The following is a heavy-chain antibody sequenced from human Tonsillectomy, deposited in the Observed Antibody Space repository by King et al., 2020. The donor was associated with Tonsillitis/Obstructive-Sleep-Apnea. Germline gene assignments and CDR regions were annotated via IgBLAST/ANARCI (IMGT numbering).Heavy chain of an antibody. J-gene: IGHJ6*03. V-gene: IGHV3-53*01. CDR1: GFTVSSNY. Sequence: VQLVVSGGGLIQPGGSLRLSCAASGFTVSSNYLSWVRQAPGKGLEWVSVIYSAATTYYADSVKGRFTISRDNSKNTLYLHMNSLRAEDTAVYYCASAVAGYYYHYMDVWGKGTTVTVSS. CDR2: IYSAATT. CDR3: ASAVAGYYYHYMDV. D-gene: IGHD6-19*01.